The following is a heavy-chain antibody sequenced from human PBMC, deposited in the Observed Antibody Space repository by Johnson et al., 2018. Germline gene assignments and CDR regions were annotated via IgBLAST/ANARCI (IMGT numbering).Heavy chain of an antibody. Sequence: QVQLVQSGGGVVQPGRSLRLSCAASGFTFSSYGMHWVRQAPGKGLEWVAVISYYGSNKYYADSVKGRFTISRDNSKNTLYLQINSLRAEDTAVYYCAKGQGYGDYYYGMDVWGQGTTVTVSS. V-gene: IGHV3-30*18. J-gene: IGHJ6*02. CDR1: GFTFSSYG. D-gene: IGHD4-17*01. CDR3: AKGQGYGDYYYGMDV. CDR2: ISYYGSNK.